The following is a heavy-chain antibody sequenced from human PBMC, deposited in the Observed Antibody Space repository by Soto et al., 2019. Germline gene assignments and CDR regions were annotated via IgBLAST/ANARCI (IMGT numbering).Heavy chain of an antibody. D-gene: IGHD2-15*01. V-gene: IGHV4-39*01. CDR2: IYYSGST. Sequence: SETLSLTCTVSGGSISSSSYYWGWIRQPPGKGLEWIGSIYYSGSTYYNPSLKSRVTISVDTSKNQFSLKLSSVTAADTAVYYCARVVAAKYYYYYGMDVWGQGTTVTVS. CDR3: ARVVAAKYYYYYGMDV. CDR1: GGSISSSSYY. J-gene: IGHJ6*02.